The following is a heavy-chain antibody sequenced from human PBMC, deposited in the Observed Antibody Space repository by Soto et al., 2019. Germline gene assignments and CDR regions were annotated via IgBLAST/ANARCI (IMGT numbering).Heavy chain of an antibody. J-gene: IGHJ4*02. CDR3: ARGVDTAMVPYYFDY. CDR2: ISYDGSNK. CDR1: GFSFSHYA. D-gene: IGHD5-18*01. Sequence: GGSLRLSCATSGFSFSHYAMHWVRQAPGKGLEWVAVISYDGSNKYYADSVKGRFTISRDNSKNTLYLQMNSLRAEDTAVYYCARGVDTAMVPYYFDYWGQGTLVTVSS. V-gene: IGHV3-30-3*01.